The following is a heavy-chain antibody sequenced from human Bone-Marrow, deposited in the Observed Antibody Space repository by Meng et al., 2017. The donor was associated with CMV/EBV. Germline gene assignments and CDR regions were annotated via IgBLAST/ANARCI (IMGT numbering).Heavy chain of an antibody. Sequence: ASVKVSCKASGDASTNLDSNWVRQAAGQVLEWVGYMTPTGDTGFAPNFRGRVTLTRDTSGTTTYIQLSSLRSEDTAVYFCARYCLRCAFDLWGQGTMVTVSS. CDR1: GDASTNLD. D-gene: IGHD2-15*01. J-gene: IGHJ3*01. CDR3: ARYCLRCAFDL. CDR2: MTPTGDT. V-gene: IGHV1-8*01.